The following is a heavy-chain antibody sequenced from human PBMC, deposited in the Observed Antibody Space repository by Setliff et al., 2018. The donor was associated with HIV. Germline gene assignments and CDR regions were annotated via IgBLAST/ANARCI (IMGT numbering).Heavy chain of an antibody. CDR1: GFIFSRYW. D-gene: IGHD3-10*01. CDR2: IKEDGSEK. J-gene: IGHJ4*02. CDR3: ARHGVGDTMVTVDY. Sequence: GGSLRLSCAASGFIFSRYWMSWVRQAPGKGLEWVANIKEDGSEKYYVDSVKGRFTVSISTAYLQWGSLKASDTAMYYCARHGVGDTMVTVDYWGQGTLVTVSS. V-gene: IGHV3-7*03.